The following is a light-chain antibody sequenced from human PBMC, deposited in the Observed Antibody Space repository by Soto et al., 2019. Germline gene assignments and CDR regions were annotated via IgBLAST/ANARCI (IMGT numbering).Light chain of an antibody. J-gene: IGKJ2*01. CDR3: QQYSRSPQKMYT. CDR2: AAS. V-gene: IGKV3-20*01. Sequence: EIVLTQSPGTLSLSPGERATLSCRASQSVSSIYLAWYQQKPGQAPRLVIYAASSRATGIPDRFSGSGSGTDFTRTISRVEPEDFAVYYCQQYSRSPQKMYTFGQGTKLEIK. CDR1: QSVSSIY.